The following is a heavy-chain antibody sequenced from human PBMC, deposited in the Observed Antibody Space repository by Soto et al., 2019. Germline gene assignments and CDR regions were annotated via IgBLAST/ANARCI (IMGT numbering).Heavy chain of an antibody. CDR2: IYYSGST. CDR3: ANSPVSYGSGSYQYYFDY. V-gene: IGHV4-39*01. J-gene: IGHJ4*02. CDR1: GGSISSSSYY. D-gene: IGHD3-10*01. Sequence: NPSETLSLTCTVSGGSISSSSYYWGWIRQPPGKGLEWIGSIYYSGSTYYNPSLKSRVTISVDTSKNQFSLKLSSVTAADTAVYYCANSPVSYGSGSYQYYFDYWGQGTLVTVSS.